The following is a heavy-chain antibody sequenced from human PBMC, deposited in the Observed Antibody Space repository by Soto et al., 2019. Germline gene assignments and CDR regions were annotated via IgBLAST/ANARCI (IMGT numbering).Heavy chain of an antibody. CDR3: AREPTGGNDAFDI. J-gene: IGHJ3*02. D-gene: IGHD3-16*01. V-gene: IGHV3-33*01. CDR1: GFTFSIYG. Sequence: QVRLEESGGGVVQPGRSLRLSCAASGFTFSIYGMHWVRQAPGKGLEWVASLWADGSHECYADSVKGRFTVSRDNSKSTVYLQMNSLRAEDTALYYCAREPTGGNDAFDIWGQGTMVTVSS. CDR2: LWADGSHE.